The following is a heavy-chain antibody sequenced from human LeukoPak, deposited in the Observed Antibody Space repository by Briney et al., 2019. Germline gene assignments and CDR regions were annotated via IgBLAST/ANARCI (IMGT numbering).Heavy chain of an antibody. D-gene: IGHD2-2*01. CDR3: ARIYRYCSSTSCYVSNYYYMDV. CDR2: INSSSSYI. J-gene: IGHJ6*03. CDR1: GFTFSSYS. V-gene: IGHV3-21*01. Sequence: GGSLRLSCAASGFTFSSYSMNWVRQAPGKGLEWVSSINSSSSYIYYADSVKGRFTISRDNAKNSLYLQMNSLRAEDTAVYYCARIYRYCSSTSCYVSNYYYMDVWGKGTTVTVSS.